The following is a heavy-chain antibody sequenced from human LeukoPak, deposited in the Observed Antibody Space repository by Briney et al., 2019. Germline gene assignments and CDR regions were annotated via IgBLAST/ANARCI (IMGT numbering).Heavy chain of an antibody. V-gene: IGHV3-11*04. J-gene: IGHJ5*02. CDR2: ISGSDNTE. Sequence: GGSLRLSCAASGFTFSDYHMSWIRQAPGKGLEWLSYISGSDNTEYYTDSVKGRFTISRDNAKNSLYLQMNSLRAEDTAVYYCARGRCSTTSCYGYNWFDPWGQGTLVTVSS. D-gene: IGHD2-2*01. CDR1: GFTFSDYH. CDR3: ARGRCSTTSCYGYNWFDP.